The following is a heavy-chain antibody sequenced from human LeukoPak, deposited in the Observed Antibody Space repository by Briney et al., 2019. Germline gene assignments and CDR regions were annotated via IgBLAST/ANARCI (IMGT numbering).Heavy chain of an antibody. J-gene: IGHJ4*01. CDR1: GGSISSYY. CDR3: ARARGYSYGLTL. V-gene: IGHV4-59*01. CDR2: IYYSGST. D-gene: IGHD5-18*01. Sequence: SETLSLTCTVSGGSISSYYWSWIRQPPGKGLEWIGYIYYSGSTNYNPSLKSRVTISVDTSKNQFSLKLSSVTAADTAVYYCARARGYSYGLTLWGHGTLVTVSS.